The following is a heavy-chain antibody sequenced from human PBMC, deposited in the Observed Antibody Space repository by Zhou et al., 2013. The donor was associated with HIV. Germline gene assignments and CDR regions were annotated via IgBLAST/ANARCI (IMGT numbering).Heavy chain of an antibody. CDR1: EYSFSIYY. D-gene: IGHD1-20*01. V-gene: IGHV1-2*02. Sequence: QVHLVQSGAEVKEPGASVKISCKTEYSFSIYYMHWVRQAPGQGLEWMGWILPNTDATKYAPRFQGRVTMTRDTSISTIYMELCGLRSDDTALYFCASYGPGYNWMYSWGQGTLVTVSS. J-gene: IGHJ4*02. CDR3: ASYGPGYNWMYS. CDR2: ILPNTDAT.